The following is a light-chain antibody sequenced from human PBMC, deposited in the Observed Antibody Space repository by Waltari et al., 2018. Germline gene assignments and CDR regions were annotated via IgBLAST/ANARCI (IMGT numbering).Light chain of an antibody. Sequence: QSALTQPASVSGSPGQSISISCIGTSSDIGTFNLVSWYLPYPGTAPNLLIYDVSQPPDGGSNRFSGSKSGNTASLTISGLQAEDEAIYYCCSYAGSRTWVFGGGAKLTVL. CDR3: CSYAGSRTWV. J-gene: IGLJ3*02. CDR1: SSDIGTFNL. V-gene: IGLV2-23*02. CDR2: DVS.